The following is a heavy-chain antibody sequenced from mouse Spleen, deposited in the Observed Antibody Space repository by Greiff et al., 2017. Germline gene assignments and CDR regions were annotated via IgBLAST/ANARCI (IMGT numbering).Heavy chain of an antibody. CDR3: ARNEGYDGYYVGYAMDY. Sequence: VKLQESGPGLVQPSQSLSITCTVSGFSLTSYGVHWVRQSPGKGLEWLGVIWSGGSTDYNAAFISRLSISKDNSKSQVFFKMNSLQADDTAIYYCARNEGYDGYYVGYAMDYWGQGTSVTVSS. D-gene: IGHD2-3*01. CDR2: IWSGGST. V-gene: IGHV2-2*01. J-gene: IGHJ4*01. CDR1: GFSLTSYG.